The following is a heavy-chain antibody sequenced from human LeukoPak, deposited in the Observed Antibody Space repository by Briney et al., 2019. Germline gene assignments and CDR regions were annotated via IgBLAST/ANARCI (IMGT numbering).Heavy chain of an antibody. V-gene: IGHV4-61*02. CDR2: IYTSGST. D-gene: IGHD3-22*01. CDR3: ARHVLGYYYDSSRKQLDYYYYYMDV. CDR1: GGSISSGSYY. Sequence: RASETLSFTCTVSGGSISSGSYYWSWIRQPAGKGLEWIGRIYTSGSTNYNPSLKSRVTISVDTSKNQFSLKLSSVTAADTAVYYCARHVLGYYYDSSRKQLDYYYYYMDVWGKGTTVTISS. J-gene: IGHJ6*03.